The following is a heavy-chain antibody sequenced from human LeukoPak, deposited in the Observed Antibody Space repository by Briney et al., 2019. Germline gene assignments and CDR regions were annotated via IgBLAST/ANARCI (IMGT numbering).Heavy chain of an antibody. V-gene: IGHV3-30*02. J-gene: IGHJ6*03. CDR2: IRYDGSNK. CDR3: AKDQRGLYYYDSSGFHYMDV. CDR1: GFTFSSYG. Sequence: GGSLRLSCAASGFTFSSYGMHWVRQAPGKGLEWVAFIRYDGSNKYYADSVKGRFTISRDNSKNTLYLQMNSLRAEDTAVYYCAKDQRGLYYYDSSGFHYMDVWGKGTTVTVSS. D-gene: IGHD3-22*01.